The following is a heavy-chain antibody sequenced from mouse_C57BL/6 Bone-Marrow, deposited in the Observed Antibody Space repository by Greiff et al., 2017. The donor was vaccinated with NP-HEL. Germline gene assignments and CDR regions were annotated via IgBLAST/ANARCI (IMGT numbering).Heavy chain of an antibody. CDR2: INPSSGYT. V-gene: IGHV1-4*01. J-gene: IGHJ3*01. Sequence: VQLQQSGAELARPGASVKMSCKASGYTFTSYTMHWVKQRPGQGLEWIGYINPSSGYTKYNQKFKDKATLTADKSSSTAYMQLSSLTSEDSAVYYCARSYPLYYYGSSWFAYWGQGTLVTVSA. CDR1: GYTFTSYT. CDR3: ARSYPLYYYGSSWFAY. D-gene: IGHD1-1*01.